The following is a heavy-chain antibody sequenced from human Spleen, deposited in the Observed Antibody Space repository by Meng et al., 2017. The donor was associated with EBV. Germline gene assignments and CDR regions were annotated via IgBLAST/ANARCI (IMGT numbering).Heavy chain of an antibody. CDR3: ARSDYGDLFMGV. CDR1: GYTFTNYG. V-gene: IGHV1-18*01. CDR2: ISPNNDNT. J-gene: IGHJ6*02. Sequence: QVQLVPSGGEVKKPGSSVKVSCKASGYTFTNYGIGWVRQAPGQGLKWMGWISPNNDNTFYAQDVQGRLTMTTDTSTSTAYMELRSLRSEDTAVYYCARSDYGDLFMGVWGQGTTVTVSS. D-gene: IGHD4-17*01.